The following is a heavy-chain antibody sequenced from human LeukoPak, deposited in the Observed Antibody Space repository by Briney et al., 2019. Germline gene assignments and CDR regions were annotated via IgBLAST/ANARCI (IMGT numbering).Heavy chain of an antibody. CDR1: GFTFSSYA. V-gene: IGHV3-23*01. D-gene: IGHD6-6*01. J-gene: IGHJ4*02. Sequence: GGSLRLSCTASGFTFSSYAMNWVRQAPGKGLEWVSGIGAGGTFTYYADSVKGRFTIFRDNSRNTLYLQMNSLRAEDTAVYYCANQLSSSSHFDYWGQGTLVTVSS. CDR3: ANQLSSSSHFDY. CDR2: IGAGGTFT.